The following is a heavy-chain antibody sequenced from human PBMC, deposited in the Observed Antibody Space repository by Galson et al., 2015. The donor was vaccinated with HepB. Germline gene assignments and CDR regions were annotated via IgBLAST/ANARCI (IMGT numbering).Heavy chain of an antibody. Sequence: GSLRLSCAASGFTFSSYSMNWVRQAPGKGLEWVSYISSSSSTIYYADSVKGRFTISRDNAKNSLYLQMNSLRAEDTAVYYCARSLSSGKPNYWGQGTLVTVSS. J-gene: IGHJ4*02. CDR2: ISSSSSTI. CDR1: GFTFSSYS. D-gene: IGHD3-22*01. V-gene: IGHV3-48*01. CDR3: ARSLSSGKPNY.